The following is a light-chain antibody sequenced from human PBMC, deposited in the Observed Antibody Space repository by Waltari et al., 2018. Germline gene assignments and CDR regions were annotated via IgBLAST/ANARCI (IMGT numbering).Light chain of an antibody. Sequence: QSALTQPPSASGSPGPSVTIPCTGTSSYVGGYNYVSWYQQHPGKVPKLMIYEVSKRPSGVPDRFSGSKSGNTASLTVSGLQAEDEADYYCASYAGSRYVFGTGTKVTVL. CDR3: ASYAGSRYV. CDR1: SSYVGGYNY. J-gene: IGLJ1*01. V-gene: IGLV2-8*01. CDR2: EVS.